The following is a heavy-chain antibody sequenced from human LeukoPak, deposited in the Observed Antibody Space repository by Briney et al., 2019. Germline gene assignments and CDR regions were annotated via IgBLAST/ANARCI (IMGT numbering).Heavy chain of an antibody. CDR1: GFSFDNYA. CDR3: AKGSRGSRPYYFDF. Sequence: GGSLRLSCAASGFSFDNYAMSWVRQAPGKGLEWISAITYSGDDSYHADSVKGRFTISRDNSKNTLNLQMNSLRVEDSAVYYCAKGSRGSRPYYFDFWGQGTLVTVSS. J-gene: IGHJ4*02. CDR2: ITYSGDDS. V-gene: IGHV3-23*01. D-gene: IGHD3-10*01.